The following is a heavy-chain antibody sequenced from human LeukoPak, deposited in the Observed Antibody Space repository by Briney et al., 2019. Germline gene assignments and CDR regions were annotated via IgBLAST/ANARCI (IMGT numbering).Heavy chain of an antibody. J-gene: IGHJ6*03. CDR3: ARVPISGNPLWYYYYMDV. Sequence: PSETLSLTCAVSAYSISSGYYWGWIRQPPGKGLEWIGSIYHSGKTYYNPSLKSRVTISVDTSKNQFSLKLSSVTAADTAVYYCARVPISGNPLWYYYYMDVWGKGTTVTVSS. CDR2: IYHSGKT. V-gene: IGHV4-38-2*01. CDR1: AYSISSGYY. D-gene: IGHD4-23*01.